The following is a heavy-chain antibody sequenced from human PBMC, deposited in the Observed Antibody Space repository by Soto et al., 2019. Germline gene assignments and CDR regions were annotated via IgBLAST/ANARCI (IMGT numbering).Heavy chain of an antibody. D-gene: IGHD2-2*01. J-gene: IGHJ5*02. CDR1: GGSISSGGYY. CDR3: ARLDYGCSSTSCYFGFDP. CDR2: IYYSGST. V-gene: IGHV4-31*03. Sequence: SETLSLTCTVSGGSISSGGYYWSWIRQHPGKGLEWIGYIYYSGSTYYNPSLKSRVTISVDTSKNHFSLKLSSVTAADTAVYYCARLDYGCSSTSCYFGFDPWGQGTLVTVSS.